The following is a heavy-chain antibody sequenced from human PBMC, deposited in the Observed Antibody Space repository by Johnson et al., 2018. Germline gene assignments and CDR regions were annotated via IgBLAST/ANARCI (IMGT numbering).Heavy chain of an antibody. CDR1: GFTFSNAW. V-gene: IGHV3-15*07. J-gene: IGHJ6*03. Sequence: EVQLLESGGGVVRXGGSXRLXCAASGFTFSNAWMNWVRQAPGKGLEWVGRIKSKTDGGPTDYAAPVQGKLTISRDDSKNTLYLQMNSLKTEDTAVYYCTTDLLSIRGYYYYYMDVWGKGTTVTVSS. CDR2: IKSKTDGGPT. D-gene: IGHD6-6*01. CDR3: TTDLLSIRGYYYYYMDV.